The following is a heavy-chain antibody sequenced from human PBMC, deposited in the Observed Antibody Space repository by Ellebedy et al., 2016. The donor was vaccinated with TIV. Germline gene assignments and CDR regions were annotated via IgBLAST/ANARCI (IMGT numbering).Heavy chain of an antibody. J-gene: IGHJ6*02. D-gene: IGHD1-26*01. V-gene: IGHV1-2*04. CDR1: GYTFTSYG. CDR3: ARTYSGNYGLGYYGMDV. CDR2: INPNSGGT. Sequence: AASVKVSCKASGYTFTSYGISWVRQAPGQGLEWMGWINPNSGGTNYAQKFQGWVTMTRDTSISTAYMELSRLTSDDTAIYYCARTYSGNYGLGYYGMDVWGQGTTVTVSS.